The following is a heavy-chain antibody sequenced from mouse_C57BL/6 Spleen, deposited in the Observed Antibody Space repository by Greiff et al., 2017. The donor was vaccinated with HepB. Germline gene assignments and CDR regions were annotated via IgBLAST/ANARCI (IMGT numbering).Heavy chain of an antibody. V-gene: IGHV1-55*01. CDR1: GYTFTSYW. J-gene: IGHJ2*01. CDR3: ARITTVVAPYFDY. D-gene: IGHD1-1*01. Sequence: QVQLQQPGAELVKPGASVKMSCKASGYTFTSYWITWVKQRPGQGLEWIGDINPNNGGTIYNQKFKGKATLTVDKSSSTAYMELRSLTSEDTAVYYCARITTVVAPYFDYWGQGTTLTVSS. CDR2: INPNNGGT.